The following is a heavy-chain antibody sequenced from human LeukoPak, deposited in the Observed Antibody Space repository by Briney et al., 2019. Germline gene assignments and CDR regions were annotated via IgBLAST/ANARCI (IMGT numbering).Heavy chain of an antibody. CDR3: AKGVWFGDY. Sequence: GWCLRLSCAASGFTFSSYGMHWVRPAPGKGLEWVAVISYDGSNKYYADSVKGRFTISRDNSKNTLYLQMNSLRAEDTAVYYCAKGVWFGDYWGQGTLVTVSS. V-gene: IGHV3-30*18. J-gene: IGHJ4*02. CDR2: ISYDGSNK. CDR1: GFTFSSYG. D-gene: IGHD3-10*01.